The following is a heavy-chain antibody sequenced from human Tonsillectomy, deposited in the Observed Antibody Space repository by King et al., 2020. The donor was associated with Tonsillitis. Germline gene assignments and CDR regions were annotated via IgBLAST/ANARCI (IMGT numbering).Heavy chain of an antibody. J-gene: IGHJ4*02. CDR1: GFTFDDYA. CDR3: AKDSGSHIAAHPGVGDY. V-gene: IGHV3-9*01. D-gene: IGHD6-6*01. Sequence: VQLVESGGGLVQPGRSLRLSCAASGFTFDDYAMHWVRQAPGKGLEWVSGISWNSGSIGYADSVKGRFTISRDNAKNSLYLQMNSLRAEDTALYYCAKDSGSHIAAHPGVGDYWGQGTLVTVSS. CDR2: ISWNSGSI.